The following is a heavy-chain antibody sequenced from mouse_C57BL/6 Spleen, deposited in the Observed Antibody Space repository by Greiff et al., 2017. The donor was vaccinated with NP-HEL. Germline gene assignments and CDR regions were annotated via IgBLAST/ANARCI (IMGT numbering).Heavy chain of an antibody. D-gene: IGHD1-1*01. CDR3: TYCGSNFEGYAMDY. J-gene: IGHJ4*01. CDR1: GFTFSDAW. Sequence: EVHLVESGGGLVQPGGSMKLSCAASGFTFSDAWMDWVRQSPEKGLEWVAEIRHKANNHATYYAVFVKGRLTNSREDSKSSVYLQMNSLRAEDAGIYYCTYCGSNFEGYAMDYWGQGTSVTVSS. V-gene: IGHV6-6*01. CDR2: IRHKANNHAT.